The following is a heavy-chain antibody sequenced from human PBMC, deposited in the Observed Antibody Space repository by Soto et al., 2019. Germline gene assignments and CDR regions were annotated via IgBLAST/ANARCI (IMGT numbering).Heavy chain of an antibody. CDR2: ISCSCGST. J-gene: IGHJ6*02. Sequence: PGWSLRISCAASGFTFNSYAMSGVRQAPGKGLEWVSAISCSCGSTYYADSVKGRFTISRDNSKNTLYLQMNSLRAEDTAVYYCAKDWYSGSYLVNYGMDVWGQGT. D-gene: IGHD1-26*01. V-gene: IGHV3-23*01. CDR3: AKDWYSGSYLVNYGMDV. CDR1: GFTFNSYA.